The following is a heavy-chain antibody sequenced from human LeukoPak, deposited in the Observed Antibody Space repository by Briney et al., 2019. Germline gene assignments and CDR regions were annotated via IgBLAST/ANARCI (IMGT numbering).Heavy chain of an antibody. CDR3: AKDQGIAAAGTVDY. CDR2: ISYDGSNK. Sequence: QPGGSLRLSCAASGFTFSSYGMHWVRQAPGKGLEWVAVISYDGSNKYYADSVKGRFTISRDNSKNTLYLQMNSLRAEDTAVYYCAKDQGIAAAGTVDYWGQGTLVTVSS. CDR1: GFTFSSYG. J-gene: IGHJ4*02. V-gene: IGHV3-30*18. D-gene: IGHD6-13*01.